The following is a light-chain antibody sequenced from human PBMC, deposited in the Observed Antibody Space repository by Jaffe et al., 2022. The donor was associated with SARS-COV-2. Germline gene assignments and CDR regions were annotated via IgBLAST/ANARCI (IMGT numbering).Light chain of an antibody. J-gene: IGLJ2*01. CDR2: STN. CDR3: LLYHGGAGI. V-gene: IGLV7-43*01. Sequence: QTVVTQEPSLTVSPGGTVTLTCASTTGAVTSDYYPSWFQQKLGQAPRALVYSTNYRHSWTPARFSGSLLGGKAALTLSGVQPEDEAEYHCLLYHGGAGIFGGGTKLTVL. CDR1: TGAVTSDYY.